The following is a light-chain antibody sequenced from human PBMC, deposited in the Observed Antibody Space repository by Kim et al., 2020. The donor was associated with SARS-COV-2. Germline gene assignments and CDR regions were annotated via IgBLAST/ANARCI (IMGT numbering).Light chain of an antibody. CDR1: QSITSW. CDR3: QQYKSYPVT. J-gene: IGKJ2*01. V-gene: IGKV1-5*03. CDR2: KAS. Sequence: DIQMTQSPSTLSASVGDRVTITCRASQSITSWVAWYQQKPGKAPNLLIYKASNLQSGVPSRFSASGSGTEFTLTISSLQPDDSATYYCQQYKSYPVTFGQGTKLEI.